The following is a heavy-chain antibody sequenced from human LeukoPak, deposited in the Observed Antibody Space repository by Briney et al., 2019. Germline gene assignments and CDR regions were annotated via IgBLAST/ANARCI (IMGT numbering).Heavy chain of an antibody. V-gene: IGHV3-53*04. J-gene: IGHJ4*02. D-gene: IGHD5-24*01. Sequence: PGGSLRLSCAASGFTVSSNYMSWVRQAPGKGLEWVSVIYSGGSTYYADSVKGRFTISRHNSKNTLYLQMNSLRAEDTTVYYCARDVVRRDGYNSYYFDYWGQGTLVTVSS. CDR1: GFTVSSNY. CDR2: IYSGGST. CDR3: ARDVVRRDGYNSYYFDY.